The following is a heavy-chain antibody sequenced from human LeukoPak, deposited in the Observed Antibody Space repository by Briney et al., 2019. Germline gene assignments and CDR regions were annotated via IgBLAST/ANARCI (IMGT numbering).Heavy chain of an antibody. CDR1: GFTFSDSY. J-gene: IGHJ4*02. Sequence: GRSLRLSCAASGFTFSDSYMTWIRQAPGKGLEWVSFISNTGDSIYYADSVKGRFTISRDNAMTSLYLQMNSLRAEDTAVYYCGRGHWGLDYWGQGTLVTVSS. D-gene: IGHD7-27*01. CDR2: ISNTGDSI. V-gene: IGHV3-11*04. CDR3: GRGHWGLDY.